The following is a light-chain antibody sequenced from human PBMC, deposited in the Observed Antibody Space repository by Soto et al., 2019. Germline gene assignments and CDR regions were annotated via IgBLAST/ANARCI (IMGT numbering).Light chain of an antibody. Sequence: QSVLTQPASVSGSPGQSITISCTGTSSDVGSYNLVSWYQQHPGKAPKLMIYEVSKRPSGVSNRFSGSKSGNTASLTISGLQAEDEADYYCCSYAGSSTFYFFGTGTKVTVL. J-gene: IGLJ1*01. V-gene: IGLV2-23*02. CDR2: EVS. CDR3: CSYAGSSTFYF. CDR1: SSDVGSYNL.